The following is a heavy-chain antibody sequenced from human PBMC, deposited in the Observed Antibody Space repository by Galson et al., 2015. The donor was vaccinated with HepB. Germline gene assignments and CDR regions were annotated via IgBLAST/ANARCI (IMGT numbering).Heavy chain of an antibody. J-gene: IGHJ6*02. Sequence: SLRLSCAASGFSFSNAWMSWVRQAPGKGLEWVGRIRSKADGWTTDYAAPVKGRFTISRDDSKNTLYLQMNSLKTEDTAVYYCTTASPEHIVVMIGGLAYYGMDVWGQGTTVTVSS. CDR2: IRSKADGWTT. CDR1: GFSFSNAW. D-gene: IGHD2-21*01. V-gene: IGHV3-15*01. CDR3: TTASPEHIVVMIGGLAYYGMDV.